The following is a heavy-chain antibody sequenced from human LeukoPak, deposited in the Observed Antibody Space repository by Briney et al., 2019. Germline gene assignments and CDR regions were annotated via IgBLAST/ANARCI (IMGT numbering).Heavy chain of an antibody. CDR1: GFTFSSYW. CDR2: INSDGSST. J-gene: IGHJ3*02. Sequence: GGSLRLSCAASGFTFSSYWMHWVRRAPGKGLVWVSRINSDGSSTSYADSVKGRFTIPRDNSKNTLYLQMNSLRAADTAVYYCARNIWFGESSDAFDIWGQGTMVTVSS. CDR3: ARNIWFGESSDAFDI. V-gene: IGHV3-74*01. D-gene: IGHD3-10*01.